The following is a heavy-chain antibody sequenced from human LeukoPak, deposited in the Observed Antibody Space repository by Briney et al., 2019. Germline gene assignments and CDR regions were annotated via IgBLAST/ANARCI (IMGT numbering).Heavy chain of an antibody. CDR3: ARGESYYYYYMDV. V-gene: IGHV1-69*05. D-gene: IGHD2-21*01. J-gene: IGHJ6*03. CDR2: IIPTFGTA. Sequence: SVKVSCKASGGTFSSYAISWVRQAPGQGLEWMGRIIPTFGTANYAQKFQGRVTITTDESTSTAYMELSSLRSEDTAVYYCARGESYYYYYMDVWGKGTTVTVSS. CDR1: GGTFSSYA.